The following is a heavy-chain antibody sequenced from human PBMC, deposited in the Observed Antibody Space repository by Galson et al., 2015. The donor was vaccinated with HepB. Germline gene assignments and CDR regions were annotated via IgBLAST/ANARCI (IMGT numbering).Heavy chain of an antibody. CDR1: GYTFTGYY. J-gene: IGHJ3*02. CDR2: INPNSGGT. CDR3: ASSSSGAPAAFDI. Sequence: SVKVSCKASGYTFTGYYMHWVRQAPGQGLEWMGWINPNSGGTNYAQKFQGRVTMTRDTSISTAYMELSRLRSDDTAVYYCASSSSGAPAAFDIWGQGTVVTVSS. D-gene: IGHD6-19*01. V-gene: IGHV1-2*02.